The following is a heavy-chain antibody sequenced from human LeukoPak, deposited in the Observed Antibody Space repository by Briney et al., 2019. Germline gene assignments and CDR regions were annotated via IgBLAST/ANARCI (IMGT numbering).Heavy chain of an antibody. CDR3: AKSTAAGTRPLFYYYYYGMDV. CDR1: GFTSSSYS. D-gene: IGHD6-13*01. V-gene: IGHV3-23*01. J-gene: IGHJ6*02. Sequence: GGSLRLSCAASGFTSSSYSMNWVRQAPGKGLEWVSAISGSGGSTYYADSVKGRFTISRDNSKNTLYLQMNSLRAEDTAVYYCAKSTAAGTRPLFYYYYYGMDVWGQGTTVTVSS. CDR2: ISGSGGST.